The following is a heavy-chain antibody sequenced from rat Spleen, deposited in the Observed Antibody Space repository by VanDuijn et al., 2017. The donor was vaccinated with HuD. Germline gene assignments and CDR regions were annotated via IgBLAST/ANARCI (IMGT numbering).Heavy chain of an antibody. CDR2: MRYDGDT. Sequence: QVQLKESGPGLVQPSQTLSLTCTVSGFSLTDYSVHWVRQPPGKGLEWMGRMRYDGDTYYNSVFKSRLSISRDTSKNQVFLKMNSLQTDDTGTYYCTIHPRYWGQGVMVTVSS. D-gene: IGHD3-1*01. CDR3: TIHPRY. J-gene: IGHJ2*01. V-gene: IGHV2S30*01. CDR1: GFSLTDYS.